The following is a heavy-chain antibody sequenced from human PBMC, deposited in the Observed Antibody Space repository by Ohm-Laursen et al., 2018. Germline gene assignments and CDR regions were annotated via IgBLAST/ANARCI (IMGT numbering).Heavy chain of an antibody. J-gene: IGHJ6*02. CDR2: IKQDGSEK. Sequence: GQTLSLTCAASGFTFSSYWMSWVRQAPGKGLEWVANIKQDGSEKYYVDSVKGRFTISRDNAKNSLYLQMNSLRAEDTAVYYCARDTRYYGMDVWGQGTTVTVSS. CDR3: ARDTRYYGMDV. CDR1: GFTFSSYW. V-gene: IGHV3-7*01.